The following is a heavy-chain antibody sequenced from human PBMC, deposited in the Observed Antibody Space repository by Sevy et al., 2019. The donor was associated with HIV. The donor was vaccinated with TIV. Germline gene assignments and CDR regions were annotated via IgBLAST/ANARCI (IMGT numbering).Heavy chain of an antibody. J-gene: IGHJ4*02. V-gene: IGHV3-49*03. CDR2: IRRNSHEPYGGTT. D-gene: IGHD5-12*01. CDR1: GFTFGDYA. Sequence: GGSLRLSCTSSGFTFGDYAMSWFRQAPGKGLEWVAFIRRNSHEPYGGTTEYAACVKGRFTISRDDSKRIAYLQMNSLKTADTAVYYCTRALATADTPEYYFDYWGQGILVTVSS. CDR3: TRALATADTPEYYFDY.